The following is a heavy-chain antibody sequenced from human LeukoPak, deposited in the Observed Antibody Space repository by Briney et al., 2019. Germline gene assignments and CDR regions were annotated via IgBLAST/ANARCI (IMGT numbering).Heavy chain of an antibody. CDR2: INHSGST. CDR1: GGSFSGYY. Sequence: SETLSLTCAVYGGSFSGYYWSWIRQPPGKGLEWIGEINHSGSTNYNPSLKSRVTISVGTSKNQFSLKLSSVTAADTAVYYCARSSGSYAANDYWGQGTLVTVSS. V-gene: IGHV4-34*01. CDR3: ARSSGSYAANDY. D-gene: IGHD1-26*01. J-gene: IGHJ4*02.